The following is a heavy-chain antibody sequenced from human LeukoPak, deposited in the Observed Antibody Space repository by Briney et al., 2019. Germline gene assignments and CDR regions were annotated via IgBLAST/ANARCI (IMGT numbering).Heavy chain of an antibody. CDR3: VRVKSGSISDS. D-gene: IGHD1-26*01. Sequence: SETLSLTCTVSGGSISSSNYYWGWIRQPPGKGLEWIASISYSGSTYYNPSVKSRVTISRDASKNQFSLSLNSVTAADTAAYYCVRVKSGSISDSWGQGTLVTVSS. V-gene: IGHV4-39*07. J-gene: IGHJ4*02. CDR1: GGSISSSNYY. CDR2: ISYSGST.